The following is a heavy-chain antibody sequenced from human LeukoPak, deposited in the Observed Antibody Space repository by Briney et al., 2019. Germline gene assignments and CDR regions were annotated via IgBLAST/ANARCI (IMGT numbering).Heavy chain of an antibody. Sequence: GGSLRLSCTASGFTFSGYGMHWVRQAPGMGLEWVAIISYDGSNTIYGDSVKGRFTISRDNSKKTLYLQMNSLRTEDTAVYYCARDQTAVTGVWGTIDYWGQGTLVTVSS. CDR1: GFTFSGYG. CDR2: ISYDGSNT. J-gene: IGHJ4*02. D-gene: IGHD2-8*02. V-gene: IGHV3-30*03. CDR3: ARDQTAVTGVWGTIDY.